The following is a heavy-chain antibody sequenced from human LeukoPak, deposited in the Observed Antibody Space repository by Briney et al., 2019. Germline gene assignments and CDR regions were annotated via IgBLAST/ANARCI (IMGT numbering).Heavy chain of an antibody. V-gene: IGHV3-23*01. CDR2: ISGSGGST. CDR1: GFTFSSYA. CDR3: APGVSSLKLRFSGWFDP. Sequence: GGSLRLSCAASGFTFSSYAMSWVRQAPGKGLEWVSAISGSGGSTYYADSVKGRFTISRDNSKNTLYLQMNSLRAEDTAVYYCAPGVSSLKLRFSGWFDPWGQGTLVTVSS. D-gene: IGHD3-3*01. J-gene: IGHJ5*02.